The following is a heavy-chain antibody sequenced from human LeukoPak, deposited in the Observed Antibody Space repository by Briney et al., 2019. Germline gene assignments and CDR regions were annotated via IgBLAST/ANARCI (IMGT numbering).Heavy chain of an antibody. V-gene: IGHV4-59*01. CDR2: MYSSGST. J-gene: IGHJ4*02. D-gene: IGHD2-15*01. CDR3: AKSIGGVVVVAADY. CDR1: GGSINGYY. Sequence: SETLSLTCTVSGGSINGYYWSWIRLPPGKGLEWIGYMYSSGSTNYNPSLRSRVAISVDTSKSQFSLKLDSVTAADSAVYYCAKSIGGVVVVAADYWGQGTLVTVSS.